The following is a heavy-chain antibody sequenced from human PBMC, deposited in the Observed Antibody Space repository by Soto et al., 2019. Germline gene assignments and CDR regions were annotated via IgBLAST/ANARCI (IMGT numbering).Heavy chain of an antibody. J-gene: IGHJ4*02. D-gene: IGHD5-12*01. V-gene: IGHV5-51*01. CDR2: IYPGDSDV. CDR3: ARDPGRGLDY. CDR1: GYTFNTYW. Sequence: PGESLKISCEGSGYTFNTYWIGWVRQMPGKGLEWMGVIYPGDSDVKYSPSFQGQVTISVDKSISTAYLQWSSLKASDTAVYYCARDPGRGLDYWGQGTLVTV.